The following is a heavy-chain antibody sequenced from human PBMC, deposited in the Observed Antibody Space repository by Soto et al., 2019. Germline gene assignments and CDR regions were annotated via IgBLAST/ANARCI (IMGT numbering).Heavy chain of an antibody. V-gene: IGHV3-23*01. CDR2: ISGSGGST. CDR3: AKGWYGSASYYQPYYYSGMDV. D-gene: IGHD3-10*01. CDR1: GFTFSSYA. Sequence: GGSLRLSCAASGFTFSSYAMSWVRQAPGKGLEWVSAISGSGGSTYYADSVKGRFTISRDNSKNTLYLQMNSLRAEDTAVYYSAKGWYGSASYYQPYYYSGMDVGGPGTTVTVSS. J-gene: IGHJ6*02.